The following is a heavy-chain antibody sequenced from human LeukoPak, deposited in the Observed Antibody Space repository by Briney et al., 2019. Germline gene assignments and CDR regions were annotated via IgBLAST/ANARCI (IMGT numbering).Heavy chain of an antibody. V-gene: IGHV3-7*01. CDR2: INQDAGTT. J-gene: IGHJ3*02. CDR1: GFSFTSYW. CDR3: ARDSGWSSFDI. D-gene: IGHD2-15*01. Sequence: PGGSLRLSCVASGFSFTSYWMSWVRQAPGNVLEFVANINQDAGTTKYVDSVKGRFTISRDNAENSLYLQMSSLRAEDTALYYCARDSGWSSFDIWGQGIMVTVSS.